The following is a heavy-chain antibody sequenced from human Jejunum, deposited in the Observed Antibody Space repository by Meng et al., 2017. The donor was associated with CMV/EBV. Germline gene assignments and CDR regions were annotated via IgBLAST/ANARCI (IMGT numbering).Heavy chain of an antibody. CDR1: GLTVSTFW. D-gene: IGHD6-6*01. J-gene: IGHJ4*02. Sequence: SCATSGLTVSTFWMSWFRQAPGKGLEWVAHIKQDGSAKYYVDSVRGRFTISRDNTENSLFLQMNTLRVEDTAVYYCATTSGSSYWGQGALVTVSS. CDR2: IKQDGSAK. V-gene: IGHV3-7*01. CDR3: ATTSGSSY.